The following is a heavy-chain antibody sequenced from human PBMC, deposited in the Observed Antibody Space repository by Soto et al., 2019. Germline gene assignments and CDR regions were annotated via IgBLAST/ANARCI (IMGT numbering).Heavy chain of an antibody. J-gene: IGHJ4*02. D-gene: IGHD2-21*02. CDR3: AKDPEVVVTAPDY. CDR2: ISGSGGST. V-gene: IGHV3-23*01. CDR1: GFTFSSYA. Sequence: GSLRLSCAASGFTFSSYAMNWVRQAPGKGLEWASAISGSGGSTYYVDSVKGRFTISRDNSRNTLYLQMNSLRAEDTAVYYCAKDPEVVVTAPDYWGQGTLVTVSS.